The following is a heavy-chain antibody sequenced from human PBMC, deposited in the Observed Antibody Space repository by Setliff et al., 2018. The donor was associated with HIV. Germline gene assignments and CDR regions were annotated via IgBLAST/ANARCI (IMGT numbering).Heavy chain of an antibody. V-gene: IGHV1-69*10. D-gene: IGHD3-22*01. CDR3: ARDYSPTFYYYDSSGTFDY. J-gene: IGHJ4*02. CDR2: IIPILGIA. Sequence: SVKVSCKASGGTFSSYAISWVRQAPGQGLEWMGGIIPILGIANYAQKFQGRVTITAVESTSTAYMELSSLRSEDTAVYYCARDYSPTFYYYDSSGTFDYWGQGTLVTSPQ. CDR1: GGTFSSYA.